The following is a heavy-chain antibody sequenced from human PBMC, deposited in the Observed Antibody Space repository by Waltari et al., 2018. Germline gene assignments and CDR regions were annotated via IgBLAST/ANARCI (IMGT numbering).Heavy chain of an antibody. J-gene: IGHJ1*01. V-gene: IGHV1-69*13. CDR2: IIPIFGTA. D-gene: IGHD2-15*01. CDR3: AREHCSGGSCYEYFQH. Sequence: QVQLVPSGAEVKTPGSSVKVSCKASGGTFSSYAISWVRQAPGQGLEWMGGIIPIFGTANYAQKFQGRVTITADESTSTAYMELSSLRSEDTAVYYCAREHCSGGSCYEYFQHWGQGTLVTVSS. CDR1: GGTFSSYA.